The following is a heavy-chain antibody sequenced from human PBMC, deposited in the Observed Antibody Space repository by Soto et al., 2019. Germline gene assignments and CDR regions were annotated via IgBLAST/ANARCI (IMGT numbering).Heavy chain of an antibody. V-gene: IGHV1-46*01. J-gene: IGHJ6*02. Sequence: ASEKVSCKASGYTFTSYYMHWVRQAPGQGLEWMGIINPSGGSTSYAQKFQGRVTMTRDTSTSTVYMELSSLRSEDTAVYYCARNILAAAGYYYGMDVWGQGTTVTVS. CDR2: INPSGGST. D-gene: IGHD6-13*01. CDR3: ARNILAAAGYYYGMDV. CDR1: GYTFTSYY.